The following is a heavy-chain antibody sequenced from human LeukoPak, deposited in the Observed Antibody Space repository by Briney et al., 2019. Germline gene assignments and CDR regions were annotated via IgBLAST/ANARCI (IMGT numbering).Heavy chain of an antibody. CDR3: ARDQDDAFDI. V-gene: IGHV4-59*01. CDR2: IYYSGST. Sequence: SETLSLTCTVSGRSISSYYWSWIRQPPGKGLEWIGYIYYSGSTNYNPPLKSRVTISVDTPKNQFSLKLSSVTAAAPAVYYCARDQDDAFDIWGQGTMVTVSS. CDR1: GRSISSYY. J-gene: IGHJ3*02.